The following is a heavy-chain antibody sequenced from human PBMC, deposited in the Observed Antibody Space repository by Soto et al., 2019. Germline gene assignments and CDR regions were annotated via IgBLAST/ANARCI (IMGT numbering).Heavy chain of an antibody. V-gene: IGHV1-24*01. CDR3: ATRWAHDAFDI. Sequence: QVQLVQSGAEVKKPGASVKVSCKVSGYTLTELSMHWVRQAPGKGLEWMGGFDPEDGETIYAQKFQGRVTXTXXTSTDTAYMELSSLRSEDTAVYYCATRWAHDAFDIWGQGTMVTGSS. J-gene: IGHJ3*02. CDR1: GYTLTELS. CDR2: FDPEDGET.